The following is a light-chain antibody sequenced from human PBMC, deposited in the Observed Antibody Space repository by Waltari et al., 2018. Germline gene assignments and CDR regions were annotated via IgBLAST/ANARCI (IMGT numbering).Light chain of an antibody. CDR1: QTVRGY. V-gene: IGKV3-11*01. CDR2: DAS. J-gene: IGKJ2*01. Sequence: EIVLTQSPATLSLSPGESATLSRRASQTVRGYLAWYQHKLGQAPRLLMSDASKRATGIPARFSGSGSGTDFTLIITSLEPEDFAVYYCQHRSDWPLYTFGQGTKLELK. CDR3: QHRSDWPLYT.